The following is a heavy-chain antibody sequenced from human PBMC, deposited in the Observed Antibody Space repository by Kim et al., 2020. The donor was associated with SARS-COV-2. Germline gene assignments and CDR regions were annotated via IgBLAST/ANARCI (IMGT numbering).Heavy chain of an antibody. CDR3: ARDGVVTGMGPRNNWFDP. CDR2: INTNTGNP. J-gene: IGHJ5*02. Sequence: ASVKVSCKASGYTFTSYAMNWVRQAPGQGLEWMGWINTNTGNPTYAQGFTGRFVFSLDTSVSTAYLQISSLKAEDTAVYYCARDGVVTGMGPRNNWFDPWGQGTLVTVSS. CDR1: GYTFTSYA. V-gene: IGHV7-4-1*02. D-gene: IGHD2-21*02.